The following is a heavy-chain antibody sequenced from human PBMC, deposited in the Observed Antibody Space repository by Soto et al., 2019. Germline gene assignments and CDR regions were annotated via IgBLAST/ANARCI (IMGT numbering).Heavy chain of an antibody. CDR2: VNSDGSTT. D-gene: IGHD3-3*01. Sequence: EVQLVESGGGLVQPGGSLRVSCAASGFTFRNYWMHWFRQAPGKGLVWISRVNSDGSTTSYADSMKGRFTISRDNAKNPLNLQMNSLRAEDTAVYYCSRSIIPAGAFDIWGQGTMVSVSS. J-gene: IGHJ3*02. CDR3: SRSIIPAGAFDI. V-gene: IGHV3-74*01. CDR1: GFTFRNYW.